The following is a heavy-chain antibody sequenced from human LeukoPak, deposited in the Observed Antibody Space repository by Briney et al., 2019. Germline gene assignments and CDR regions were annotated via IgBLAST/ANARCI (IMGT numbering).Heavy chain of an antibody. V-gene: IGHV3-30-3*01. CDR3: AKANEDCSSTSCPLGAFDI. Sequence: GRSLRLSCATSGFTFSSYAMHWVRQAPGKGLEWVAVISYDGSNKYYADSVKGRFTISRDNSKNTLYLQMNSLRAEDTAVYYCAKANEDCSSTSCPLGAFDIWGQGTMVTVSS. CDR1: GFTFSSYA. J-gene: IGHJ3*02. CDR2: ISYDGSNK. D-gene: IGHD2-2*01.